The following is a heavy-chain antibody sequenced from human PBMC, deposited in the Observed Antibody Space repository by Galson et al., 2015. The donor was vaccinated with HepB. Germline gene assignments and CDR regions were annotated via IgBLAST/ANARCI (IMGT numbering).Heavy chain of an antibody. D-gene: IGHD6-19*01. CDR3: ARGTGAVAGPGPTPTYVLDY. J-gene: IGHJ4*02. V-gene: IGHV3-30-3*01. CDR1: GFTFSSYA. Sequence: SLRLSCAASGFTFSSYAMHWVRQAPGKGLEWVAVISYDGSNKYYADSVKGRFTISRDNSKNTLYLQMNSLRAEDTAVYYCARGTGAVAGPGPTPTYVLDYWGQGTLVTVSS. CDR2: ISYDGSNK.